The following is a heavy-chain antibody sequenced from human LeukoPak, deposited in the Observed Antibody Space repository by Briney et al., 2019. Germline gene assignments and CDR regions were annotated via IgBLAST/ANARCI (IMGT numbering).Heavy chain of an antibody. Sequence: SVKVSCKASGGTFSSYAISWVRQAPGQGLEWMGGIITIFGTANYAQKFQGRVTITTDESTSTAYMELSSLRSEDTAVYYCARGYYYDSSGYYYIWGQGTMVTVSS. CDR3: ARGYYYDSSGYYYI. CDR1: GGTFSSYA. J-gene: IGHJ3*02. V-gene: IGHV1-69*05. CDR2: IITIFGTA. D-gene: IGHD3-22*01.